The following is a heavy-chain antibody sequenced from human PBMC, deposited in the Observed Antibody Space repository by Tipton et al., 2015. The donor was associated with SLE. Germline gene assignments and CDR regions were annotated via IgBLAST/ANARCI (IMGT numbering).Heavy chain of an antibody. Sequence: SLRLSCVTSGFIFSSYAMGWVRQAPGKGLEWVSSIFNTGGSIYYADSVKSRFTISRDNSKNTLFLQMNSLRAEDTALYYCAKASTANYGYYFDYWGQGNLVTVSS. CDR2: IFNTGGSI. D-gene: IGHD3-10*01. J-gene: IGHJ4*02. V-gene: IGHV3-23*01. CDR1: GFIFSSYA. CDR3: AKASTANYGYYFDY.